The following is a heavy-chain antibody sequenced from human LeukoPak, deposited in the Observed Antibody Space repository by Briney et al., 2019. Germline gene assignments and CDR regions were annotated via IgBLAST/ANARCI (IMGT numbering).Heavy chain of an antibody. Sequence: GGSLRLSCAASGFTFSSYSMNWVRQAPGKGLEWVSSISSSSSYIYYADSVKGRFTISRDNSKNTLYLQMNSLRAEDTAVYYCASEARPKSYYDFWSGYYLDYWGQGTLVTVSS. J-gene: IGHJ4*02. CDR2: ISSSSSYI. CDR1: GFTFSSYS. D-gene: IGHD3-3*01. V-gene: IGHV3-21*01. CDR3: ASEARPKSYYDFWSGYYLDY.